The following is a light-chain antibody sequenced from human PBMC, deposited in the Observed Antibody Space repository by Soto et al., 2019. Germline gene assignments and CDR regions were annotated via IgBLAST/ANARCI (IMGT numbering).Light chain of an antibody. J-gene: IGLJ3*02. CDR1: SGYNS. Sequence: QSALTQPASVSGSPGQSITISCTGLSGYNSVSWYQQYPGKAPRLIIYEVSNRPSGVSNRFSGSKSGNTASLTISGLQAEDEADYYCISYTSDATPLFGGGTKLTVL. CDR3: ISYTSDATPL. V-gene: IGLV2-14*01. CDR2: EVS.